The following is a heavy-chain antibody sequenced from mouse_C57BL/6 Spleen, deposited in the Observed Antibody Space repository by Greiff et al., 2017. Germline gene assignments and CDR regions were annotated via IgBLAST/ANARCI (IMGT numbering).Heavy chain of an antibody. J-gene: IGHJ2*01. CDR2: INPSNGGT. CDR3: AREGGRYYFDY. V-gene: IGHV1-53*01. Sequence: QVHVKQSGTELVKPGASVKLSCKASGYTFTSYWMHWVKQRPGQGLEWIGNINPSNGGTNYNEKFKSKATLTVDKSSSTAYMQLSSLTSEDSAVYYCAREGGRYYFDYWGQGTTLTVSS. CDR1: GYTFTSYW.